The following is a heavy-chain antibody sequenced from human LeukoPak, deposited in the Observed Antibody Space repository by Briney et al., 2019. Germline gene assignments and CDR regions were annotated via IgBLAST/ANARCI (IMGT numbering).Heavy chain of an antibody. Sequence: PSETLSLTCTLSGGSISYYYWNWMRQPPGKGLEWIGYLSSSGSPKYNPSLESRVTISFDTSKTQFSLKLISVTAADTAVYYCARSKWGVGDPFDVWGQGTMVAVSA. D-gene: IGHD3-16*01. V-gene: IGHV4-59*01. CDR3: ARSKWGVGDPFDV. J-gene: IGHJ3*01. CDR2: LSSSGSP. CDR1: GGSISYYY.